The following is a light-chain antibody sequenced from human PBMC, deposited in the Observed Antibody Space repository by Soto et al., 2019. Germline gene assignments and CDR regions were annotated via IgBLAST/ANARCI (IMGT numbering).Light chain of an antibody. Sequence: EIVLTQSPGTLSLSPGERATLSCRASQSVRSSYLAWYQQKPGQAPRLLLYGASSRATGIPDRFSGSGSGTDFTLSISRLEPEDFAVYYCQQYGGSPWTFGQGTKVEIK. CDR1: QSVRSSY. CDR2: GAS. V-gene: IGKV3-20*01. CDR3: QQYGGSPWT. J-gene: IGKJ1*01.